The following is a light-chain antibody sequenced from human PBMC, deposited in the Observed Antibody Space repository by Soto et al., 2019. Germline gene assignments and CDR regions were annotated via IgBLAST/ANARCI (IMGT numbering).Light chain of an antibody. CDR1: QSVSSSY. J-gene: IGKJ2*01. V-gene: IGKV3-20*01. Sequence: EIVLTQXPGTLSLSPGVRATLSCRASQSVSSSYLAWYQQKPGQAPRLLIYGASSRATGIPDRFSGSGSGTDFTLTISRLEPEDFAVYYCQQYGSSSYTFGQGTKLEIK. CDR2: GAS. CDR3: QQYGSSSYT.